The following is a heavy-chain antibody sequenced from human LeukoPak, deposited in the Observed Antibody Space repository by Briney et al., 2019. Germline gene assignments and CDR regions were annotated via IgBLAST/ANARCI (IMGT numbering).Heavy chain of an antibody. Sequence: GGSLRLSCAASGFTFSSYAMNWVRQAPGKGLEWVSSLTGNGGGTYYADSVKGRFTISRDNAKNTLYLLMSSLSAEDTAVYYCAKLGYCSGGSCYSPRSPFDYWGQGALVTVSS. CDR2: LTGNGGGT. CDR3: AKLGYCSGGSCYSPRSPFDY. D-gene: IGHD2-15*01. J-gene: IGHJ4*02. CDR1: GFTFSSYA. V-gene: IGHV3-23*01.